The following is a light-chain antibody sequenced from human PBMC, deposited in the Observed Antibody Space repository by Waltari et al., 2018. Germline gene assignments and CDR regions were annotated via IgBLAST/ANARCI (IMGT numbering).Light chain of an antibody. V-gene: IGLV1-47*01. CDR3: AAWDDSLSGRV. CDR2: RNN. Sequence: QSVLTQPPSASGTPGQRVTISCSGPRSNLGSNYLSWYQQLPGTAPKLLIYRNNQRPSGVPDRFSGSKSGTSASLAISGLRSEDEADYYCAAWDDSLSGRVFGGGTKVTVL. CDR1: RSNLGSNY. J-gene: IGLJ3*02.